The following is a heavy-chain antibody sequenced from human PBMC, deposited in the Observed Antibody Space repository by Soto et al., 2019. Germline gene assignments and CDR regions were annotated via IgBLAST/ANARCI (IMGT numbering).Heavy chain of an antibody. CDR2: INTGNGDT. D-gene: IGHD1-26*01. CDR1: GYSFTTYF. CDR3: ASACGSYFVQLFYYYYGMDV. J-gene: IGHJ6*02. Sequence: ASVKVSCKTSGYSFTTYFMHWVRQAPGQRLEWMGWINTGNGDTKYSQQFQGRVTIARDTSASTTYMELSSLRSEDTAVYYCASACGSYFVQLFYYYYGMDVWGQGTTVTVSS. V-gene: IGHV1-3*04.